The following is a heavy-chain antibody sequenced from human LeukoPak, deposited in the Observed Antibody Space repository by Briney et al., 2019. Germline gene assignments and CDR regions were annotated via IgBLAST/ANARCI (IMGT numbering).Heavy chain of an antibody. D-gene: IGHD1-26*01. V-gene: IGHV3-21*01. CDR2: ISSSSSYI. CDR1: GFTFSSYN. J-gene: IGHJ4*02. CDR3: ARQVGATLVDY. Sequence: GGSLRLSCAASGFTFSSYNMNWVRQAPGKGLEWVSSISSSSSYIYYADSMKGRFTISRDNAKNSLYLQVNSLRAEDTAVYYCARQVGATLVDYWGQGTLVTVSS.